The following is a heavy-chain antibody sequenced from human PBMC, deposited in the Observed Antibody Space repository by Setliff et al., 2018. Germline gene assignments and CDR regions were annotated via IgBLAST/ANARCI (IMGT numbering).Heavy chain of an antibody. J-gene: IGHJ4*02. V-gene: IGHV7-4-1*02. CDR3: ARAWYYNFWSGSQIEY. D-gene: IGHD3-3*01. Sequence: ASVKVSRKASGYTFTSYAMNWVRQAPGQGLEWMGWINTNTGNPMYAQGFTGRFVFSLDTSVSTAYLQISSLKAEDTAVYYCARAWYYNFWSGSQIEYWGQGTLVTVSS. CDR1: GYTFTSYA. CDR2: INTNTGNP.